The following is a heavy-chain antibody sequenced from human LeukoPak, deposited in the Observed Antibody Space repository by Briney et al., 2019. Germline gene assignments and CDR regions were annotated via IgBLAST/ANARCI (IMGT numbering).Heavy chain of an antibody. V-gene: IGHV4-61*01. CDR3: ARRGNGYCSGGSCPNWFDP. J-gene: IGHJ5*02. CDR2: IYYSGST. Sequence: SETLSLTCTVSGGSVSSGSYYWSWIRQPPGKGLEWIGYIYYSGSTNYNPSLKSRVTISVDRSKNQFSLKLSSVTAADTAVYYCARRGNGYCSGGSCPNWFDPWGQGTLVTVSS. D-gene: IGHD2-15*01. CDR1: GGSVSSGSYY.